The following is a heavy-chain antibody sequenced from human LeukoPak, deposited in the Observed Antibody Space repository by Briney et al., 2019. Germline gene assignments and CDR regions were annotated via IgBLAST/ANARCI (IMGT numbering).Heavy chain of an antibody. CDR2: IIPIFGTA. V-gene: IGHV1-69*05. CDR1: GGTFSSYA. D-gene: IGHD6-6*01. CDR3: ARDTTPSYYSSSWRFDY. J-gene: IGHJ4*02. Sequence: ASVKVSCKASGGTFSSYAISWVRQAPGQGLEWMGGIIPIFGTANYAQKLQGRVTMTTDTSTSTAYMELRSLRSEDTAVYYCARDTTPSYYSSSWRFDYWGQGTLVTVSS.